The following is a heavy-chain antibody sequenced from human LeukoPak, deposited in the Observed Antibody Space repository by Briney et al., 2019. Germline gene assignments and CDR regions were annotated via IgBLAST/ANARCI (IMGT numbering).Heavy chain of an antibody. CDR1: GYTFTIYG. CDR3: ARDSLVGSSSYYYGMDV. J-gene: IGHJ6*02. V-gene: IGHV1-18*01. D-gene: IGHD6-13*01. CDR2: IGAYNGNT. Sequence: GAAVTVSFTGSGYTFTIYGISWVRQGPGQGKEWMGGIGAYNGNTNYAQKLQGRVTMTTDTSTSTAYMELRSLRSDDTAVYYCARDSLVGSSSYYYGMDVWGQGTTVTVSS.